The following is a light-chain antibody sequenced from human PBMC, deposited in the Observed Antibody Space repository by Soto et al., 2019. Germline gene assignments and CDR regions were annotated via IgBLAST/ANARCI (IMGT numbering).Light chain of an antibody. CDR2: DAS. CDR1: QDISNY. CDR3: QHYDNLPLT. V-gene: IGKV1-33*01. J-gene: IGKJ4*01. Sequence: DIQMTQSPSSLSASVGDRVTITCQASQDISNYLNWYQQKPGKAPKLLIYDASNLETGVPSRFSGSGSGTDFTFTISSLQPEDFPTYDCQHYDNLPLTFGGGTKVEIK.